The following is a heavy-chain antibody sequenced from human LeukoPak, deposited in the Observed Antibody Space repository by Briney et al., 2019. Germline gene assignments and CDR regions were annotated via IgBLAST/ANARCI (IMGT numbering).Heavy chain of an antibody. Sequence: GGSLRLSCAASKFTFSSYTMNWVRQAPGKGLEWVSSITDSSAYIYYADSVKGRFTISGDNAKNSLYLQMNSLRAEDTAVYYCTRGGIPAAGTVAYFDYWGQGTLVTVSS. CDR2: ITDSSAYI. V-gene: IGHV3-21*01. D-gene: IGHD6-13*01. CDR1: KFTFSSYT. J-gene: IGHJ4*02. CDR3: TRGGIPAAGTVAYFDY.